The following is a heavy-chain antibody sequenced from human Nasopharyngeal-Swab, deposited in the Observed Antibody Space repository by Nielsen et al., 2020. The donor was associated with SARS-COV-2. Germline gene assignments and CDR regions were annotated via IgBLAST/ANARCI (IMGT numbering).Heavy chain of an antibody. V-gene: IGHV3-30*12. J-gene: IGHJ4*02. CDR3: ARGAYVYDTSGYAFDD. Sequence: GGSLRLSCAASGFVFTSYAMHWVRQAPGKGLEWVAVISSDGSDKDYVESVKGRFTTSRDNSKNTLDLQMDGLRVEDTALYFCARGAYVYDTSGYAFDDWGQGTLVIVSS. CDR2: ISSDGSDK. CDR1: GFVFTSYA. D-gene: IGHD3-22*01.